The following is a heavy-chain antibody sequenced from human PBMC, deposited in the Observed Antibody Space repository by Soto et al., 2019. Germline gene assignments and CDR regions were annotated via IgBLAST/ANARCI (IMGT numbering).Heavy chain of an antibody. Sequence: SVGAHRLSYAASGFTLTNYAMSRGLPAPGKGLEWVSIISRSGGSTYVADSVKGRFTISRDTSENTLYLQMNSLRAEDTAVYYCAKNLALYYFEYWGQGTLVTVSS. D-gene: IGHD3-16*01. CDR2: ISRSGGST. CDR3: AKNLALYYFEY. V-gene: IGHV3-23*01. CDR1: GFTLTNYA. J-gene: IGHJ4*02.